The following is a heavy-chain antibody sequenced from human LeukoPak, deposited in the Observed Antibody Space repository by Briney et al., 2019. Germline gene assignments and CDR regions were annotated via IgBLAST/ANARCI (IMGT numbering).Heavy chain of an antibody. CDR1: GFTFSADV. J-gene: IGHJ6*02. Sequence: GGSLRLSCAASGFTFSADVMSWVRQAPGEGLECVSAISESGGKTYYADSVKGRFTISRDNSKNMLYMQMNSLKAEDTAVYYCARVSGKILIWPQPFGDGMDVWGQGTTVTVSS. V-gene: IGHV3-23*01. CDR2: ISESGGKT. CDR3: ARVSGKILIWPQPFGDGMDV. D-gene: IGHD2-8*01.